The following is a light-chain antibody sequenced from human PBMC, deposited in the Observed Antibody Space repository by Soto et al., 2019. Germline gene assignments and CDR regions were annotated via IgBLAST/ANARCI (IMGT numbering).Light chain of an antibody. CDR1: QSVGGNS. V-gene: IGKV3-20*01. J-gene: IGKJ1*01. Sequence: EIVLTQSPGTLSLSPGERATLSCRASQSVGGNSLTWYQQKPGQAPRVLFYGASNRATGIPDRFSGSGYGTDFTLTISRLEPEDFAVYYCQQYYSSPRTFGQGTKVEIK. CDR2: GAS. CDR3: QQYYSSPRT.